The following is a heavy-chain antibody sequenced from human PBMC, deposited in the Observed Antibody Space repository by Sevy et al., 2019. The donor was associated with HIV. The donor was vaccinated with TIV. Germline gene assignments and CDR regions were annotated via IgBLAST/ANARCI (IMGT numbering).Heavy chain of an antibody. D-gene: IGHD5-12*01. Sequence: GGSVRLSCAASGFTFSSYAMHWVRQAPGKGLEWVAVISYDGSNKYYADSVKGRFTISRDNSKNTLYLQMNSLRAEDTAVYYCARGRDGYNSWFDYWGQGTLVTVSS. CDR3: ARGRDGYNSWFDY. J-gene: IGHJ4*02. CDR2: ISYDGSNK. V-gene: IGHV3-30-3*01. CDR1: GFTFSSYA.